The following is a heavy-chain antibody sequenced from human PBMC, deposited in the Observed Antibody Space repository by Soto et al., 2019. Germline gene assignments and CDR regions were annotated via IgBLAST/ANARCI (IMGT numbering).Heavy chain of an antibody. CDR3: AKDHWAAYSGYAIRNDLDV. V-gene: IGHV3-30*18. D-gene: IGHD5-12*01. CDR1: GFTFSDYG. J-gene: IGHJ6*02. CDR2: ISYEGSKT. Sequence: QVQLVESGGGVVQPGRSLRLSCAASGFTFSDYGIHWVRQAPGKGLEWVAVISYEGSKTYYADSVKGRFTISRDNSKNTLYLQMASLRPEDTAVYYCAKDHWAAYSGYAIRNDLDVWGQETTVTVSS.